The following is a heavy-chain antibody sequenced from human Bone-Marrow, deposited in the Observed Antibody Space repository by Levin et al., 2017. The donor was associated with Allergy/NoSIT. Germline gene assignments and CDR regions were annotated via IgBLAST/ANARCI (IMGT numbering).Heavy chain of an antibody. CDR3: ARLMYYDFWSGYPIDY. CDR1: GYSFTSYW. CDR2: IYPGDSDT. D-gene: IGHD3-3*01. Sequence: KVSCKGSGYSFTSYWIGWVRQMPGKGLEWMGIIYPGDSDTRYSPSFQGQVTISADKSISTAYLQWSSLKASDTAMYYCARLMYYDFWSGYPIDYWGQGTLVTVSS. V-gene: IGHV5-51*01. J-gene: IGHJ4*02.